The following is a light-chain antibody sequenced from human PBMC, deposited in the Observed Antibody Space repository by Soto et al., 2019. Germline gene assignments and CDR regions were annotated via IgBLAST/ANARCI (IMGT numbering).Light chain of an antibody. CDR1: QSINNW. Sequence: DIQMTQSPSTLSASVGDRVTITCRASQSINNWLAWYQQKPGKAPKLLIYKAFSLESGVPSRFSGRGSGTEFTLTISSLQPDDFATYYCQQYNSYPWKFGQGTKV. V-gene: IGKV1-5*03. J-gene: IGKJ1*01. CDR2: KAF. CDR3: QQYNSYPWK.